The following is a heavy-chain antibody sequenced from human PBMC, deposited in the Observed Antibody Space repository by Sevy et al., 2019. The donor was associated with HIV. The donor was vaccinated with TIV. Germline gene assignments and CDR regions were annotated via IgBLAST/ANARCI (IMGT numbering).Heavy chain of an antibody. V-gene: IGHV3-33*01. CDR2: IWSDGSNK. D-gene: IGHD1-7*01. CDR3: AREERSGTTTSFDY. J-gene: IGHJ4*02. Sequence: GGSLRLSCAASGFTFSDYGMHWVRQAPGKGLEWVAVIWSDGSNKYYGDSVKGRFTISRDSSKNTLFLQMNSLRDDDTAVYYCAREERSGTTTSFDYWGQGALVTVSS. CDR1: GFTFSDYG.